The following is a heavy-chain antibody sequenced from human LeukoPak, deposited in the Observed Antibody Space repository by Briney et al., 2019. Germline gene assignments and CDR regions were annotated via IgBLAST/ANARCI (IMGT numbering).Heavy chain of an antibody. CDR1: GGSFSGYY. J-gene: IGHJ4*02. CDR2: INHSGST. V-gene: IGHV4-34*01. CDR3: ARAGIAVAGTNNYFDY. Sequence: SETLSLTCAVYGGSFSGYYWSWIRQPPGKGLEWIGEINHSGSTNCNPSLKSRVTISVDTSKNQFSLKLSSVTAADTAVYYCARAGIAVAGTNNYFDYWGQGTLVTVSS. D-gene: IGHD6-19*01.